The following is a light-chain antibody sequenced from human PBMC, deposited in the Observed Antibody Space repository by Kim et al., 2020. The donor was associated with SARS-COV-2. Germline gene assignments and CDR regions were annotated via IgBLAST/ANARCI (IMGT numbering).Light chain of an antibody. CDR1: KLGDKY. V-gene: IGLV3-1*01. CDR2: QDN. Sequence: VSQGQTARITGSGDKLGDKYACWYQQKPGQSPVLVIYQDNKRPSGIPERFSGSNSGNTATLTISGTQAMDEADYYCQAWDSSTAVFGGGTKLTVL. J-gene: IGLJ2*01. CDR3: QAWDSSTAV.